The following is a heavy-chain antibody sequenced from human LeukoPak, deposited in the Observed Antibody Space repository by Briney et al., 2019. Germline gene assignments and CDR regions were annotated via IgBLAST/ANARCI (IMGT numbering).Heavy chain of an antibody. V-gene: IGHV1-24*01. CDR2: FDPEDGET. J-gene: IGHJ6*03. CDR1: GYTLTELS. CDR3: ATGLPWAVAGYYYYYYYMDV. Sequence: GASVKVSCKVSGYTLTELSMHWVRQAPGKGLEWMGGFDPEDGETIYAQKFQGRVTMTEDTSTDTAYMELSSLRSEDTAVYYCATGLPWAVAGYYYYYYYMDVWGKGTTVTVSS. D-gene: IGHD6-19*01.